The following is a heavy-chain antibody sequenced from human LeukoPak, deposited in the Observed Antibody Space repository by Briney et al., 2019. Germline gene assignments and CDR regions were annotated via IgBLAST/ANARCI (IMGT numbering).Heavy chain of an antibody. CDR2: ISSSGSAI. CDR1: GFTFSDYY. D-gene: IGHD3-3*01. Sequence: GGSLRLSCAASGFTFSDYYMSWIRQAPGKGLEWVSYISSSGSAIYYADSVKGRFTISRDNAKNSLYLQMNSLRAEDTAVYYCARDRSYYDFWSGYLCYWGQGTLVTVSS. V-gene: IGHV3-11*04. J-gene: IGHJ4*02. CDR3: ARDRSYYDFWSGYLCY.